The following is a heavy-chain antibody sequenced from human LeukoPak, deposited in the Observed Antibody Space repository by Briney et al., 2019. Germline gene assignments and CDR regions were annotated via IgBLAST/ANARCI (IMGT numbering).Heavy chain of an antibody. CDR3: AKVGSSGWYTVRYFDY. Sequence: GGSLRLSCAASGFTFDDYAMHWVRQAPGKGLEWVSLISGDGGSTYYADSVKGRFTISRDNSKNSLYLQMNSLRTEDTALYYCAKVGSSGWYTVRYFDYWGQGTLVTVSS. J-gene: IGHJ4*02. D-gene: IGHD6-19*01. CDR2: ISGDGGST. V-gene: IGHV3-43*02. CDR1: GFTFDDYA.